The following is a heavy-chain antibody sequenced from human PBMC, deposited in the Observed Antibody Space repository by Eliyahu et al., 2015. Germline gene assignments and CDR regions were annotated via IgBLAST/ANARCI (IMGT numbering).Heavy chain of an antibody. CDR2: ISYTGTT. CDR3: ARHLPMSSGWYYFDS. J-gene: IGHJ4*02. CDR1: GASXTKYTDC. Sequence: QLQLQESGPGPVKPSETLSLTCTVXGASXTKYTDCWGWIRQPPGKGLEWIGSISYTGTTYYNPSLNNRGTISVDTSKIQFTLRLSSATATDTAVYYCARHLPMSSGWYYFDSWGQGTLVTVSS. V-gene: IGHV4-39*01. D-gene: IGHD6-19*01.